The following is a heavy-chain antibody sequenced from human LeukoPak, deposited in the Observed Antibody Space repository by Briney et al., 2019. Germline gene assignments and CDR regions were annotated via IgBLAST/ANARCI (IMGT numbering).Heavy chain of an antibody. CDR2: FSGSDGSA. CDR3: AKMGLDYYASSGYYGYFDY. V-gene: IGHV3-23*01. D-gene: IGHD3-22*01. J-gene: IGHJ4*02. CDR1: GFTISTYD. Sequence: GGSLRLSCAASGFTISTYDMSWVRQAPGKGPEWVSGFSGSDGSAYYADSVKGRFTISRDNSKNTLYLQMNSLRGEDTAVYYCAKMGLDYYASSGYYGYFDYWGQGTLVTVSS.